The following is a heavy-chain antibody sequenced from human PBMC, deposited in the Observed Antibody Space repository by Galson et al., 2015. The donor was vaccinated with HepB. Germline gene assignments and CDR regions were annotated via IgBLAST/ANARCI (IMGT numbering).Heavy chain of an antibody. V-gene: IGHV1-18*04. CDR3: ARVPNPHYYDHSGPFDY. D-gene: IGHD3-22*01. CDR2: INTYNSNT. Sequence: SCKASGYTFTSYGISWVLQAPGQGLEWMGWINTYNSNTHYAQNLQGRVTMTTDTSTSTAYVELRSLRSDDTAVYYCARVPNPHYYDHSGPFDYWGQGTLVTVSS. CDR1: GYTFTSYG. J-gene: IGHJ4*02.